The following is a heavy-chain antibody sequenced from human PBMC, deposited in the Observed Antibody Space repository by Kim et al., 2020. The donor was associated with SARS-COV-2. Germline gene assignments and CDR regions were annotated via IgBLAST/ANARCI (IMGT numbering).Heavy chain of an antibody. V-gene: IGHV3-11*03. D-gene: IGHD2-15*01. J-gene: IGHJ4*02. CDR2: T. CDR3: ARRYPDKGDFDF. Sequence: TKSADSVKCRFTISRDNAQNSVYLQLSTLGADDTAVYYCARRYPDKGDFDFWGQGALVTVSS.